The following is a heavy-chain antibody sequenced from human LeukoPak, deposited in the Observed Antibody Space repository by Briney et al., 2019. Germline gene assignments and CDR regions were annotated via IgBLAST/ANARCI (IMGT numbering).Heavy chain of an antibody. V-gene: IGHV5-51*01. CDR1: GYSFTSYW. D-gene: IGHD2-2*01. CDR2: IYPGDSDT. CDR3: ARRVFTVVRKIVVVPAEAGSWFDP. J-gene: IGHJ5*02. Sequence: GESLKISCKGSGYSFTSYWIGWVRQMPGKGLEWMGIIYPGDSDTRYSPSFQGQVTISADKSISTAYLQWSSLKASDTAMYYCARRVFTVVRKIVVVPAEAGSWFDPWGQGTLVTVSS.